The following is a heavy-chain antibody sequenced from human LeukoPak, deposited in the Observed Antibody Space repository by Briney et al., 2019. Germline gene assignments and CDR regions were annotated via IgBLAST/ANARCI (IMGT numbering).Heavy chain of an antibody. D-gene: IGHD3-22*01. CDR1: GGSISSYY. CDR2: IYYSGST. V-gene: IGHV4-59*01. CDR3: ARSDSSALLD. J-gene: IGHJ4*02. Sequence: SETLSLTCTVSGGSISSYYWSWIRQPPGKGLEWIGDIYYSGSTDYNPSLKSRVTISVDTSKNQFSLKLSSVSAADTAVYYCARSDSSALLDWGQGTLVTVSS.